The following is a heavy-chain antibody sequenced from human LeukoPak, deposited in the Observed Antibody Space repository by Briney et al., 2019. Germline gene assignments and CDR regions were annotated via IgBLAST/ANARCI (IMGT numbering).Heavy chain of an antibody. V-gene: IGHV3-21*01. CDR3: ARDTPDVPYSSGWPFDY. Sequence: GGSLRLSCAASGFTFSSYSMNWVRQAPGKGLEWVSSISSSSSYIHYADSVKGRFTISRDNAKNSLYLQMNSLRAEDTAVYYCARDTPDVPYSSGWPFDYWGQGTLVAVSS. D-gene: IGHD6-19*01. CDR2: ISSSSSYI. CDR1: GFTFSSYS. J-gene: IGHJ4*02.